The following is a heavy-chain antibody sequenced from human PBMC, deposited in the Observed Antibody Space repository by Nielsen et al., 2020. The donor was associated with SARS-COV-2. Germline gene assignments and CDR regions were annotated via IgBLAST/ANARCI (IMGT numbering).Heavy chain of an antibody. J-gene: IGHJ4*02. CDR3: ARDNDFWSGYYLDY. CDR2: IWYDGSNK. D-gene: IGHD3-3*01. V-gene: IGHV3-33*01. Sequence: GESLKISCAASGFTFSSYGMHWVRQAPGKGLEWVAVIWYDGSNKYYADSVKGRFTISRDNSKNTLYLQMNSLRAEDTAVYYCARDNDFWSGYYLDYWGQGILVTVSS. CDR1: GFTFSSYG.